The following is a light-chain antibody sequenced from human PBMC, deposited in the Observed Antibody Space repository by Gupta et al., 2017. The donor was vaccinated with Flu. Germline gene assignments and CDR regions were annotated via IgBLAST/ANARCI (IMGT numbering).Light chain of an antibody. J-gene: IGLJ3*02. V-gene: IGLV1-47*01. CDR1: SSNIGSNY. CDR3: EAWDDSLVWV. CDR2: RNN. Sequence: QSVLTQPPSASGTPVQRVTISCSGSSSNIGSNYVYWYQQLPGTAPKLLIYRNNQRPSGVHDRFSGSKSGTEDSTDISGLRSEDEADDDCEAWDDSLVWVFGGGTKLTVL.